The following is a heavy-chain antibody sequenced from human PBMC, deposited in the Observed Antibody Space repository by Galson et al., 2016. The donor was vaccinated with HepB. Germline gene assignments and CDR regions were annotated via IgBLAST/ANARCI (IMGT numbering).Heavy chain of an antibody. Sequence: SETLSLTCTVSGGSISSSSYYWGWIRQPPGKGLEWIGSIYYSGSTYYNPSLKRPVTISVDTAKNKFSLKLSSVTAADTSVSYCARGMTTVTHFDYWGQGTLVTVSS. CDR1: GGSISSSSYY. D-gene: IGHD4-17*01. CDR2: IYYSGST. CDR3: ARGMTTVTHFDY. J-gene: IGHJ4*02. V-gene: IGHV4-39*01.